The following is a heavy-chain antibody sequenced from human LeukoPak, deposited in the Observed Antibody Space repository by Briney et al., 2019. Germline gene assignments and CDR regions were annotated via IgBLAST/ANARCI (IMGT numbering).Heavy chain of an antibody. CDR1: GYSFTSYW. D-gene: IGHD4-17*01. Sequence: GESLKISCQGSGYSFTSYWIGWVRQMPGKGLEWMGIIYPGDSDTRYSPSFQGQVTISVDKSISTAYLQWSSLKASDTAMYYCARHFRDYGDYNFDYWGQGTLVTVSS. V-gene: IGHV5-51*01. CDR3: ARHFRDYGDYNFDY. J-gene: IGHJ4*02. CDR2: IYPGDSDT.